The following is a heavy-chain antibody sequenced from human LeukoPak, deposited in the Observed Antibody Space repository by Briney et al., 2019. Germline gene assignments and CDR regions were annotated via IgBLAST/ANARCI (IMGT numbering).Heavy chain of an antibody. V-gene: IGHV4-4*02. Sequence: KPSETLSLTCDVSGDSISNTNWWNWVRQPPGKGLEGIGEIYQSGSTNYNPSLKSRVTISIDKSKKQFSLKLPSVPAADTAVYYCARATLMITFGGAHYWFDPWGQGTLVTVSS. CDR2: IYQSGST. CDR3: ARATLMITFGGAHYWFDP. CDR1: GDSISNTNW. J-gene: IGHJ5*02. D-gene: IGHD3-16*01.